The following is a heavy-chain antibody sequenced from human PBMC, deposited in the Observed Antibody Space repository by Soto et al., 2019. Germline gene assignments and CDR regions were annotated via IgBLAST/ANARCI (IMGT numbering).Heavy chain of an antibody. CDR3: ARTGIAARHTIWFDP. CDR2: IIPIFGTA. V-gene: IGHV1-69*13. D-gene: IGHD6-6*01. Sequence: SVKVSCKASGGTFSSYAISWVRQAPGQGLEWMGGIIPIFGTANYAQKFQGRVTITADESTSTAYMELSSLRSEDTAVYYCARTGIAARHTIWFDPWGQGTLVTVSS. CDR1: GGTFSSYA. J-gene: IGHJ5*02.